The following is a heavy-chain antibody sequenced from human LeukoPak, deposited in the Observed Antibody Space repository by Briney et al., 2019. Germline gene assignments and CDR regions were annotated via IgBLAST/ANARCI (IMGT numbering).Heavy chain of an antibody. CDR3: ARRRIQLSYRDY. V-gene: IGHV4-34*01. D-gene: IGHD5-18*01. Sequence: SETLSLTCAVYGGSFSGYYWSWIRQPPGKGLEWIGEINHSGSTNYNPSLKSRVTISVDTSENQFSLKLSSVTAADTAVYYCARRRIQLSYRDYWGQGTLVTVSS. CDR2: INHSGST. J-gene: IGHJ4*02. CDR1: GGSFSGYY.